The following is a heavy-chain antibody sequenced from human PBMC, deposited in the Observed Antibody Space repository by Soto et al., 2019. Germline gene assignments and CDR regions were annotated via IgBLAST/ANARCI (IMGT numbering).Heavy chain of an antibody. CDR2: ISGSGGRT. J-gene: IGHJ4*02. CDR3: AKAGDYHGSESYFPLDY. Sequence: EVQLLESGGVLVQPGGSLRPSCAASGFTFSTYAMTWVRQAPGKGLEWVSSISGSGGRTYYADSVKGRFTISRDNSKNTLYLQTNSLRAEDTAVYYCAKAGDYHGSESYFPLDYWGQGTLVPVSS. D-gene: IGHD3-10*01. CDR1: GFTFSTYA. V-gene: IGHV3-23*01.